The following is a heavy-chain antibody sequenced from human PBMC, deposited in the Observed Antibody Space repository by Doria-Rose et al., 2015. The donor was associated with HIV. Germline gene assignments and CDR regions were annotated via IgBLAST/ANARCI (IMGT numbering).Heavy chain of an antibody. Sequence: QVTLKESGPALVKPTETLTLTCSLSGFSLTSREVCVSWIRQPPGKALEWLARIDWDGDKYYTTSLQTRLTISKDTSKNQVLLTLTNMDPVDTATYYCARQRRGGSGSSPFDAWGQGTLVTVSS. D-gene: IGHD6-19*01. V-gene: IGHV2-70*15. CDR3: ARQRRGGSGSSPFDA. J-gene: IGHJ5*02. CDR2: IDWDGDK. CDR1: GFSLTSREVC.